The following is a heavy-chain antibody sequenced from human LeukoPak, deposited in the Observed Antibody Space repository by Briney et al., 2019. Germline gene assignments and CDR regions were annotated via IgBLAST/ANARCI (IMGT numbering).Heavy chain of an antibody. CDR1: GGSISSSHL. J-gene: IGHJ5*02. V-gene: IGHV4-4*02. D-gene: IGHD3-9*01. Sequence: SETLSLTCAVTGGSISSSHLWRRVPQRPGKGPEWGGENYHSGSTNYSPSLKSRVTISVDKSKNQFSLKLSSVTAADTAVYYCARQIRYFDWLFGGFDPWGQGTLVTVSS. CDR3: ARQIRYFDWLFGGFDP. CDR2: NYHSGST.